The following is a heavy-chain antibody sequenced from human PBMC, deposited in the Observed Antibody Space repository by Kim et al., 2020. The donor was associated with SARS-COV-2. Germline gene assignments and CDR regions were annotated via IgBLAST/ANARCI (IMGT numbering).Heavy chain of an antibody. D-gene: IGHD6-19*01. J-gene: IGHJ3*01. CDR1: GGSISSRNW. V-gene: IGHV4-4*02. CDR3: VTDRDNSGWSHGALDV. Sequence: SETLSLTCTVSGGSISSRNWWNWVRQAPGKGLEWIGEVHHSGYTNYNPSLKRRVTISVDKSGNQFFLKVTSMTAADTAVYYCVTDRDNSGWSHGALDVWGQGTMGPVSS. CDR2: VHHSGYT.